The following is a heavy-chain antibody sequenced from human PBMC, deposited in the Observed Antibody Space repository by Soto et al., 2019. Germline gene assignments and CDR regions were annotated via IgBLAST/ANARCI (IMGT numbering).Heavy chain of an antibody. CDR3: ARGGRGYSSAPRYYFDY. V-gene: IGHV1-69*01. Sequence: QVQLVQSGSEVKKPGSSVKVSCKASGGSFSSNPISWVRQAPGQGLEWMAGIIPIFATVHYAQKFQGRVTIXAXESTSTAYMELTSLRSEDTAVYFCARGGRGYSSAPRYYFDYWGQGTLVTVS. CDR2: IIPIFATV. D-gene: IGHD5-18*01. CDR1: GGSFSSNP. J-gene: IGHJ4*02.